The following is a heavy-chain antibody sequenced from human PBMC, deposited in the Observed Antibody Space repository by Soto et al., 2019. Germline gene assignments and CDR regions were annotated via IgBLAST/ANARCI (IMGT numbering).Heavy chain of an antibody. CDR1: GGTFISYA. J-gene: IGHJ5*02. Sequence: SVKVSYEPSGGTFISYAISWVRQAPGHGLEWMGGIIPIFGTANYAQKFQGRVTITADESTSTAYMELSSLRSEDTAVYYCARGPGYCSGRSCSGPNQNWFDPWGQGTLVTVPS. D-gene: IGHD2-15*01. CDR2: IIPIFGTA. CDR3: ARGPGYCSGRSCSGPNQNWFDP. V-gene: IGHV1-69*01.